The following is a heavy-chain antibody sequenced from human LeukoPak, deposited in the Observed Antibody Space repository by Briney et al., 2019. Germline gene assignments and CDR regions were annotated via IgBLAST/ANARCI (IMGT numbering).Heavy chain of an antibody. CDR1: GGTFSSYA. CDR2: IIPIFGTA. D-gene: IGHD6-19*01. V-gene: IGHV1-69*13. J-gene: IGHJ4*02. Sequence: SVKVSCKASGGTFSSYAISWVRQAPGQGLEWMGGIIPIFGTANYAQKFQGRVTITADESTSTAYMELSSLRSDDTAVYYCARDGIAVAGPFDYWGQGTLVTVSS. CDR3: ARDGIAVAGPFDY.